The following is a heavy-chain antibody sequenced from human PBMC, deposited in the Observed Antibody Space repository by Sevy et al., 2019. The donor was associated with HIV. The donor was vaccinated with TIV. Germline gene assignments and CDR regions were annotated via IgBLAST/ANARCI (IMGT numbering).Heavy chain of an antibody. D-gene: IGHD6-19*01. J-gene: IGHJ4*02. V-gene: IGHV4-39*02. CDR3: AREKEWLVRLNDY. CDR1: GGSISDSNYY. CDR2: GYYDGTT. Sequence: QSQTLSLTCIVSGGSISDSNYYWGWIRQPPGRGLEWIGSGYYDGTTDYNPSLKSRVTISVDTSKNHLSLKLRAVTAAETAVYYCAREKEWLVRLNDYWGQGILVTVSS.